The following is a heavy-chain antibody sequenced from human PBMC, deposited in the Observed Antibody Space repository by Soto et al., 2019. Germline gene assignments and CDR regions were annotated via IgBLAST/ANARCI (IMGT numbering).Heavy chain of an antibody. CDR1: GVTLSRDS. J-gene: IGHJ6*03. CDR3: AHVFWCGYYSPYYYYKAV. Sequence: GGALRVPFGGSGVTLSRDSISVGRLAPGKGREWVSAISGSGGSTYYADSVKGRSTISRDNSKNTLYLQMNSLRAEDTAVYYCAHVFWCGYYSPYYYYKAVCGKGTTDPVSS. D-gene: IGHD3-3*01. CDR2: ISGSGGST. V-gene: IGHV3-23*01.